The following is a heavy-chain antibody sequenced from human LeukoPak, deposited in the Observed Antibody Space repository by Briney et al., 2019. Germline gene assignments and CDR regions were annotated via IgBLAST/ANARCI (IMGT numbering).Heavy chain of an antibody. CDR2: IYYSGTT. D-gene: IGHD6-13*01. CDR1: GGSISSYY. J-gene: IGHJ4*02. Sequence: ASETLSLTCTVSGGSISSYYWSWIRQPPGKGLEWIGYIYYSGTTNYNPSLMSRVTISVDTSKNQFSLKLSSVTAADTAVYFCAREGGQSSSWYDYWGQGTLVTVSS. CDR3: AREGGQSSSWYDY. V-gene: IGHV4-59*01.